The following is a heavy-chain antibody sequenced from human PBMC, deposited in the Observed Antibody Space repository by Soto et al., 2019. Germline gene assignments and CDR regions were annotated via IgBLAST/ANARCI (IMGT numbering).Heavy chain of an antibody. CDR1: GVPITTFY. D-gene: IGHD3-10*01. Sequence: QVQLQESGPALVRPSDSLSLMCSVSGVPITTFYWSWIRQAPGKGLEYIGYIYYGGSTHYNPALKSRVTISVDTANNEYSLKLRSVTAADTAEYYCARGQLLHYQYGLDVWGQGTTVIV. CDR2: IYYGGST. V-gene: IGHV4-59*07. CDR3: ARGQLLHYQYGLDV. J-gene: IGHJ6*02.